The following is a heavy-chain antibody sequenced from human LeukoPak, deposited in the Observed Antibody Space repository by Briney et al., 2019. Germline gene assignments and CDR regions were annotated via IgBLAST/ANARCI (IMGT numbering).Heavy chain of an antibody. Sequence: PSETLSLTCTVSGGSISSSSYYWGWIRQPPGKGLEWIGSIHYSGSTYYNPSLKSRVTIFVDTSKNQFSLKLSSVTAADTAVYYCARETAVADPYYYYYYMDVWGKGTTVTISS. CDR1: GGSISSSSYY. CDR3: ARETAVADPYYYYYYMDV. V-gene: IGHV4-39*02. J-gene: IGHJ6*03. D-gene: IGHD6-19*01. CDR2: IHYSGST.